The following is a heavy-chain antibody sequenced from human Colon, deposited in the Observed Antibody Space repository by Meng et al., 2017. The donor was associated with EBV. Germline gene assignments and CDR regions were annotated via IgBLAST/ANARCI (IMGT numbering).Heavy chain of an antibody. J-gene: IGHJ5*02. CDR3: VRSSAWVRTGFDP. D-gene: IGHD6-19*01. V-gene: IGHV4-39*01. CDR2: IGHSGFT. CDR1: GGSISSGGYY. Sequence: QVQLQESGPGLVKPSQTLSLTCTVSGGSISSGGYYWGWIRQPPGKGLEWIGSIGHSGFTYYTPSLKSRVAVSLDTSKSQFSLMLTSVTAADTAVYYCVRSSAWVRTGFDPWGQGTLFNVSS.